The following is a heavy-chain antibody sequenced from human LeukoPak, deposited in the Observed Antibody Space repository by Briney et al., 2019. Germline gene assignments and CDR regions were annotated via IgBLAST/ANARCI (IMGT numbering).Heavy chain of an antibody. J-gene: IGHJ4*02. D-gene: IGHD3-22*01. CDR3: AKGGPYYYDRLDY. CDR2: ISWNSGSI. CDR1: GGSISSYY. Sequence: LSLTCTVSGGSISSYYWSWVRQAPGKGLEWVSGISWNSGSIGYADSVKGRFTISRDNAKNSLYLQMNSLRAEDTALYYCAKGGPYYYDRLDYWGQGTLVTVSS. V-gene: IGHV3-9*01.